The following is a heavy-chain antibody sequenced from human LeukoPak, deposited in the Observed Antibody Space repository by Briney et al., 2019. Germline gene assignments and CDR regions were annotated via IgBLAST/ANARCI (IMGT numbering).Heavy chain of an antibody. CDR3: ARLRIAVAGRFDY. V-gene: IGHV4-39*01. CDR1: GGSISSSSYY. J-gene: IGHJ4*02. CDR2: IYYSGST. D-gene: IGHD6-19*01. Sequence: SETLSLTCTVSGGSISSSSYYWGWIRQPPGKGLEWIGSIYYSGSTYYNPSLKSRVTISVDTSKNQFSLKLSSVTAADTAVYYGARLRIAVAGRFDYWGQGTLVTVSS.